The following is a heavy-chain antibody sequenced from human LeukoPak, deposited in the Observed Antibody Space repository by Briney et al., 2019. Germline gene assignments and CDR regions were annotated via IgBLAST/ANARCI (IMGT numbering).Heavy chain of an antibody. D-gene: IGHD3-22*01. CDR3: ATWGYNYDTSGYVV. V-gene: IGHV3-64*02. J-gene: IGHJ2*01. Sequence: GGSLRLSCAASGFTFSSYGMHWVRQAPGKGLEYVSAIIKNGYTTYYADSVKGRFTIFRDNSKNTLYLQMGSLRTEYMAVYYCATWGYNYDTSGYVVWGRGTPVTVSS. CDR2: IIKNGYTT. CDR1: GFTFSSYG.